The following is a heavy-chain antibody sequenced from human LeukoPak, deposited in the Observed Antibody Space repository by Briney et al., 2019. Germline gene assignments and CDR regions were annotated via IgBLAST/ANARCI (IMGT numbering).Heavy chain of an antibody. V-gene: IGHV4-39*02. CDR3: GMGGGIAVSHI. CDR1: GGSVGSYGSY. J-gene: IGHJ4*02. D-gene: IGHD6-19*01. CDR2: HYYSGTA. Sequence: SETLSLTCTVSGGSVGSYGSYWSWIRQPSGKGLEWNGNHYYSGTAYCNPSIKPRVTMSADTSKNHLSLQLISAIGKGTPFYYWGMGGGIAVSHIWGQGTLVTVST.